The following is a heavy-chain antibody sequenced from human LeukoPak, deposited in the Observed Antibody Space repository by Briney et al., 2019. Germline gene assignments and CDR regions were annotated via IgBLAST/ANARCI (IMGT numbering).Heavy chain of an antibody. CDR1: GFTFSSYS. CDR2: ISGSSSYI. Sequence: GGSLRLSCAASGFTFSSYSMNWVRQAPGKGLEWVSSISGSSSYIYYADSVKGRFTISRDNAKNSLYLQMNSLRAEDTAVYYCAHILLLWFGELPGDAFDIWGQGTMVTVSS. CDR3: AHILLLWFGELPGDAFDI. D-gene: IGHD3-10*01. J-gene: IGHJ3*02. V-gene: IGHV3-21*01.